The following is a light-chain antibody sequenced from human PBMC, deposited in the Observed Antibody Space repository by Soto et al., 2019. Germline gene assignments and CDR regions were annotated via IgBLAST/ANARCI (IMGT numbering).Light chain of an antibody. J-gene: IGKJ5*01. Sequence: EIVLTQSPGTLSLSPGERATLSCRASQSVPRSYLAWYQQKPGQAPRLLIYGTSSRATGIPDRFSGSGSGTDFTLTISRLEPEDCAVFYCQQYGSSITFGLGTRLEIK. CDR3: QQYGSSIT. CDR1: QSVPRSY. V-gene: IGKV3-20*01. CDR2: GTS.